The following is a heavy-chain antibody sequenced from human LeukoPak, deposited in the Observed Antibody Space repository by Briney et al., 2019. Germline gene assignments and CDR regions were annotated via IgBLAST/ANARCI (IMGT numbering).Heavy chain of an antibody. J-gene: IGHJ4*02. V-gene: IGHV3-48*01. Sequence: GGSLRLSCAASGFTFSSYSMNWVRQAPGKGLEWVSYISSSSSTIYYADSVKGRFTISRDNAKNSLYLQMNSLRAEDTAVYYCARKGYYDSSGYRDYWGQGTLVTVSS. CDR2: ISSSSSTI. CDR1: GFTFSSYS. CDR3: ARKGYYDSSGYRDY. D-gene: IGHD3-22*01.